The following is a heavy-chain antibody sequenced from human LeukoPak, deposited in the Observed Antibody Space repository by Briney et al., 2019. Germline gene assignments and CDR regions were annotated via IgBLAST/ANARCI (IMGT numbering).Heavy chain of an antibody. V-gene: IGHV3-30*02. CDR1: GFTFSSYG. D-gene: IGHD2/OR15-2a*01. CDR2: IRYDGSNK. CDR3: AKDLFPDYFNYGMDV. J-gene: IGHJ6*02. Sequence: GGSLRLSCAASGFTFSSYGMHWVRQAPGKGLEWVAFIRYDGSNKYYADSVKGRFTISRDNSKNTLYLQMNSLRAEDTAVYYCAKDLFPDYFNYGMDVWGQGTTVTVSS.